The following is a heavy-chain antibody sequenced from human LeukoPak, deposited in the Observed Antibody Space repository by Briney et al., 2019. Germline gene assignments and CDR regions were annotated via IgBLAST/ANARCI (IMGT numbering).Heavy chain of an antibody. CDR2: INGGSGNS. D-gene: IGHD4/OR15-4a*01. J-gene: IGHJ4*02. V-gene: IGHV3-23*01. CDR3: AKGQGYDYGDSIDY. CDR1: GFTFNNYA. Sequence: GGSLRLSCAASGFTFNNYAMTWVRQAPGKGLEWVSVINGGSGNSYYADSVKGRFTVSRDNSKNTLYLQMNSLRDEDTAVYYCAKGQGYDYGDSIDYWGQGTLVTVSS.